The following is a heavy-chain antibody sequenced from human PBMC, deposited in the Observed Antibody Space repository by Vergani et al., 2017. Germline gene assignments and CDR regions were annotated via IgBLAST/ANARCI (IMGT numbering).Heavy chain of an antibody. J-gene: IGHJ5*02. Sequence: QVQLVQSGAEVQKPGASVKVSCKVSGYTLTELSMHWVRQAPGKGLEWMGIINPSGGSTSYAQKFQGRVTMTRDTSTSTVYMELSSLRSEDTAVYYCARANVHIPGDPWGQGTLVTVSS. D-gene: IGHD2-2*02. CDR2: INPSGGST. CDR3: ARANVHIPGDP. V-gene: IGHV1-46*01. CDR1: GYTLTELS.